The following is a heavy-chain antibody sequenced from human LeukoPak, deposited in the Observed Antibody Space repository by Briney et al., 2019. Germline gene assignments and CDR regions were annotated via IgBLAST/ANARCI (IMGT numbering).Heavy chain of an antibody. Sequence: ASVKVSCKXSGNTFSSYTISWVRQAPGQGLEWMGRIIPIFGTANYAQKFQGRVTITTDESTSTAYMELSSLRSEDTAVYYCARESRDVYNLYYFDYWGQGTLVTVSS. CDR2: IIPIFGTA. D-gene: IGHD5-24*01. CDR3: ARESRDVYNLYYFDY. V-gene: IGHV1-69*05. CDR1: GNTFSSYT. J-gene: IGHJ4*02.